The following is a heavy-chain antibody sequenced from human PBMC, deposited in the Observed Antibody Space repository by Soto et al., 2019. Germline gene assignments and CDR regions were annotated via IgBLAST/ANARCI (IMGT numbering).Heavy chain of an antibody. V-gene: IGHV4-34*01. CDR1: GGSFSGYY. D-gene: IGHD3-3*01. Sequence: QVQLQQWGAGLLKPSETLSLTCAVYGGSFSGYYWSWIRQPPGKGLEWIGEINHSGRTNYNPSLKSRVTISVDTSKNQFSLKLSSVTAADTAVYDCARQDTMGWFDPWGQGTLVTVSS. J-gene: IGHJ5*02. CDR2: INHSGRT. CDR3: ARQDTMGWFDP.